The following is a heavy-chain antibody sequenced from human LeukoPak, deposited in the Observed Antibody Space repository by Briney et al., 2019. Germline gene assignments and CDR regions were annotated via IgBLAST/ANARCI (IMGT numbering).Heavy chain of an antibody. Sequence: GGSLRLSCGASGFTFASSAMHWVRQAPGKGQEWVSAISGGGGSTYYADSVKGRFTISRDNSKNTLSLQMNSLRAEDTAVYYCAKGQGYYYYYSMDVWGQGTTVTVSS. CDR1: GFTFASSA. V-gene: IGHV3-23*01. J-gene: IGHJ6*02. CDR3: AKGQGYYYYYSMDV. CDR2: ISGGGGST.